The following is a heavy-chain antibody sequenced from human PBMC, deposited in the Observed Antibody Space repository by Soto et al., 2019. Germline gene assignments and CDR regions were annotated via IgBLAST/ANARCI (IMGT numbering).Heavy chain of an antibody. CDR2: ISSSGSYT. J-gene: IGHJ4*02. CDR3: ARDSTGWRAVYDY. Sequence: QVQLVESGGGLVKPGGSLRLSCAVSGFTFSDYYMTWIRQVPGKGLEWISYISSSGSYTNYADYVQGRFTISRDNAKNSLYLQMNSLRAEDTAIYYCARDSTGWRAVYDYWGQGTLVTVSS. CDR1: GFTFSDYY. V-gene: IGHV3-11*05. D-gene: IGHD6-19*01.